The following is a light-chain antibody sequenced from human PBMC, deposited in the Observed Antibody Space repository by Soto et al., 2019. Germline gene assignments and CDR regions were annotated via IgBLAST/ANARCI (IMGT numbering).Light chain of an antibody. V-gene: IGKV1-13*02. CDR2: DAS. CDR3: QQFNSYPVT. Sequence: IQMTQSPSSLSASVGDRVTITCRASQGISSALAWYQQKPGTAPNLLIYDASSLESGVPSRFSGSGSGTDFTLTISSLQPEDFATYYCQQFNSYPVTFGQGTRLEIK. CDR1: QGISSA. J-gene: IGKJ5*01.